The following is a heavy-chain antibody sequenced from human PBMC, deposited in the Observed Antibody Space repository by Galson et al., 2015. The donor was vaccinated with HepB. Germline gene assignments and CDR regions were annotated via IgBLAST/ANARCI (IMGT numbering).Heavy chain of an antibody. D-gene: IGHD3-3*01. Sequence: SVKVSCKASGYTFTSYYMHWVRQAPGQGPEWMGIINPSGGSTSYAQKFQGRVTMTRDTSTSTVYMELSSLRSEDTAVYYCARDPMEYYFDYWGQGTLVTVSS. CDR3: ARDPMEYYFDY. J-gene: IGHJ4*02. CDR2: INPSGGST. CDR1: GYTFTSYY. V-gene: IGHV1-46*01.